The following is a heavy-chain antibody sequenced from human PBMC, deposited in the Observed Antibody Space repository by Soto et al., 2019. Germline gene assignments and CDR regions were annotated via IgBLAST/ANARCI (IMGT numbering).Heavy chain of an antibody. V-gene: IGHV1-24*01. CDR2: FDPEDGET. CDR3: ARGSDRRDGYNLDY. D-gene: IGHD5-12*01. Sequence: ASVKVSCKVSGYTLTELSMHWVRQAPGKGLEWMGGFDPEDGETIYAQKFQGRVTITADESTSTAYMELSSLRSEDTAVYYCARGSDRRDGYNLDYWGQGTLVTVSS. J-gene: IGHJ4*02. CDR1: GYTLTELS.